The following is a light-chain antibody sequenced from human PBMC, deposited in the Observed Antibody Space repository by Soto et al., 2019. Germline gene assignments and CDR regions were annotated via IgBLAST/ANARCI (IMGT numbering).Light chain of an antibody. CDR3: QLYSRSPRQIT. CDR2: GAS. J-gene: IGKJ5*01. CDR1: QSVSSSY. V-gene: IGKV3-20*01. Sequence: EIVLTQSPVTLSLSPGERATLSCRASQSVSSSYLAWCQQKPGQAPRLLIYGASSRATGIPDRFTGSGSGTDCTLTISRLEPEDFAVYYCQLYSRSPRQITFGQGTRLEIK.